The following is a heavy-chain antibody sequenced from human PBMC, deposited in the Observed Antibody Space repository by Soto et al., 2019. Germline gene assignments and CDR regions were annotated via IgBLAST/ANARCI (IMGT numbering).Heavy chain of an antibody. D-gene: IGHD2-15*01. CDR1: GFTFNSYN. V-gene: IGHV3-21*01. CDR3: AKSGGNAF. CDR2: ISADGSYK. Sequence: GGSLRLSCSASGFTFNSYNMNWFRQAPGKGLEWVSSISADGSYKYYGKSVEGRFTISRDSTKKSLFLQMNNLRPDDTAVYYCAKSGGNAFWGQGTRVTVSS. J-gene: IGHJ4*02.